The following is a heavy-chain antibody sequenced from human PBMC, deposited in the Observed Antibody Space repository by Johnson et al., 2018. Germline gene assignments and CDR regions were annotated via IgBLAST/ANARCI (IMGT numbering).Heavy chain of an antibody. CDR2: LKSKTAGGPT. J-gene: IGHJ3*02. CDR3: TTGMYYYDAFGI. D-gene: IGHD3-16*01. V-gene: IGHV3-15*07. CDR1: GFTFNSFN. Sequence: VQLVQSGGGVVQPGRSLRLSCAASGFTFNSFNMHWVRQAPGKGLEWVGRLKSKTAGGPTDYAAPVKGKFTIERDDSKNTLYLQMNSLETQDTAVDYCTTGMYYYDAFGIWGQWTMVTVS.